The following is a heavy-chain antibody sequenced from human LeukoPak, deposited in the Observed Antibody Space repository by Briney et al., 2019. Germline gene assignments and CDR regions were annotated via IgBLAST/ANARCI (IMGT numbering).Heavy chain of an antibody. CDR3: AREWIRRGGFDP. CDR2: MYPNRGST. V-gene: IGHV1-8*01. D-gene: IGHD5-12*01. CDR1: GYTFTSYD. Sequence: GASVKVSCKASGYTFTSYDINWVRQAPGQGLEWMGWMYPNRGSTGYAQKFQGRVTMTRNKSISTAYMELSSLRAEDTAVYYCAREWIRRGGFDPWGQGTLVTVSS. J-gene: IGHJ5*02.